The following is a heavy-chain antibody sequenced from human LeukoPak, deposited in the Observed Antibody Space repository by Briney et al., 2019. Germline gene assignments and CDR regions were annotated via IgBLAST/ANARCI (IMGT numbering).Heavy chain of an antibody. D-gene: IGHD5-12*01. Sequence: SETLSLTCTVSGYSITRNYYWDWIRPPPGKGLEWIASISHGASTYYNPSLQSRVTMSVDTSKNQFSLKLSSVTAADTAVYYCAGQYTAYDAFDFWGQGTPVTVSS. CDR1: GYSITRNYY. CDR2: ISHGAST. V-gene: IGHV4-38-2*02. J-gene: IGHJ4*02. CDR3: AGQYTAYDAFDF.